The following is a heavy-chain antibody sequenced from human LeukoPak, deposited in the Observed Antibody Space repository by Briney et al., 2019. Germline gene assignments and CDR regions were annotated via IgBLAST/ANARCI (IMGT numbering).Heavy chain of an antibody. D-gene: IGHD5-24*01. CDR2: ISYDGSNK. V-gene: IGHV3-30*18. CDR3: ANALLTGMRWAFDI. J-gene: IGHJ3*02. Sequence: PGGSLRLSCAASGFTFSSYGMHWVRQAPGKGLEWVAVISYDGSNKYYADSVKGRFTISRDNSKNTLYLQMNSLRAEDTAVYYCANALLTGMRWAFDIWGQGTMVTVSS. CDR1: GFTFSSYG.